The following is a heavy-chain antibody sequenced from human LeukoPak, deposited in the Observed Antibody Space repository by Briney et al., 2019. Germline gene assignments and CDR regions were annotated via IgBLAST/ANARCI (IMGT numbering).Heavy chain of an antibody. CDR3: AKGYGSGVRSRTEYTVDY. CDR2: ISGSGGST. J-gene: IGHJ4*02. D-gene: IGHD3-10*01. Sequence: GGSLRLSCAASGFTFSSYAMSWVRQAPGKGLEWVSAISGSGGSTYYADSVKGRFTISRDDSKNTLYLQMNSLRAEDKAVYYCAKGYGSGVRSRTEYTVDYWGQGTLVTVSS. V-gene: IGHV3-23*01. CDR1: GFTFSSYA.